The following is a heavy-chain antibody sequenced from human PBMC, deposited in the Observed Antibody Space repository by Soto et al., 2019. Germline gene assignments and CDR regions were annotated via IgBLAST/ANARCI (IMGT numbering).Heavy chain of an antibody. Sequence: SETLSLTCTVSGGSISSSSYYWGWIRQPPGKGLEWIGSIYYSGSTYYNPSLKSRVTISVDTSKNQFSLKLSSVTAADTAVYYCARHRPGWRFLEWLLSYNWFDPWGQGTLVTVSS. V-gene: IGHV4-39*01. J-gene: IGHJ5*02. CDR2: IYYSGST. CDR1: GGSISSSSYY. D-gene: IGHD3-3*01. CDR3: ARHRPGWRFLEWLLSYNWFDP.